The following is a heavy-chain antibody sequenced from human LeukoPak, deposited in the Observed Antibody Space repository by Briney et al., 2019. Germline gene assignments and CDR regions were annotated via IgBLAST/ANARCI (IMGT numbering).Heavy chain of an antibody. Sequence: SETLSLTCTVSGGSISNFYWSWIRQPPGKGLEWIAYTDSSGRTNYNPSLKSRVTISVDTSRNQFSLKLSSVTAADTAVYYCARVAAVAWGAPYYFDYWGQGTLVTVSS. CDR1: GGSISNFY. CDR3: ARVAAVAWGAPYYFDY. J-gene: IGHJ4*02. D-gene: IGHD6-19*01. V-gene: IGHV4-59*01. CDR2: TDSSGRT.